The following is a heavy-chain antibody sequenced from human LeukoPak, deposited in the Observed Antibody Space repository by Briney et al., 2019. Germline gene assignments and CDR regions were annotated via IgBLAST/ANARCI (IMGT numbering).Heavy chain of an antibody. CDR2: INPNSGGT. Sequence: ASVKVSCKASGYTFTGYYMHWVRQAPGQGLEWMGWINPNSGGTNYAQKFQGRVTMTRDTSISTAYMELSRLRSDDTAVYYCARVYYGSGSYYSLLRYWGQGTLVTVSS. CDR1: GYTFTGYY. V-gene: IGHV1-2*02. D-gene: IGHD3-10*01. CDR3: ARVYYGSGSYYSLLRY. J-gene: IGHJ4*02.